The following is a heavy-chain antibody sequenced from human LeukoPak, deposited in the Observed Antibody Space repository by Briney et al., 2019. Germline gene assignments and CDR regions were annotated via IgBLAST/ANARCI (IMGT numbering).Heavy chain of an antibody. CDR3: ARGDIVVVVAATFDY. J-gene: IGHJ4*02. CDR2: ISSSGSTI. Sequence: PGGSLRLSCAASGFIFSTYGMHWVRQAPGKGLEWVSYISSSGSTIYYADSVKGRFTISRDNAKNSLYLQMNSLRAEDTAVYYCARGDIVVVVAATFDYWGQGTLVTVSS. V-gene: IGHV3-48*04. D-gene: IGHD2-15*01. CDR1: GFIFSTYG.